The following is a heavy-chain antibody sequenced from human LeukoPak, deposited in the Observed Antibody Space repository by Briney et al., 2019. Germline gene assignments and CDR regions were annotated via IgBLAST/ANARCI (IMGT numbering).Heavy chain of an antibody. J-gene: IGHJ4*02. CDR1: GYTLTELS. CDR2: FDPEDGET. CDR3: ARGYCSGGTCPTFIDY. V-gene: IGHV1-24*01. D-gene: IGHD2-15*01. Sequence: GASVKVSCKVSGYTLTELSMHWVRQAPGKGLEWMGGFDPEDGETIYAQKFQGRVTMTEDTSTDTAYMELSSLRSEDTAVYYCARGYCSGGTCPTFIDYWGQGTLVTVSS.